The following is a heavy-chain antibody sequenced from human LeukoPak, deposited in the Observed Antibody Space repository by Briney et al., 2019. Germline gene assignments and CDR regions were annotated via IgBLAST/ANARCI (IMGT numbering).Heavy chain of an antibody. CDR3: ARLLIVDTAMVGSHYFDY. CDR2: IYYSGST. D-gene: IGHD5-18*01. CDR1: GASITSYC. V-gene: IGHV4-59*08. Sequence: SETLSLTCTVSGASITSYCWSWIRQPPGKGLEWIGYIYYSGSTNYNPSLKSRVTISVDTSKNQFSLKLSSVTAADTAVYYCARLLIVDTAMVGSHYFDYWGQGTLVTVSS. J-gene: IGHJ4*02.